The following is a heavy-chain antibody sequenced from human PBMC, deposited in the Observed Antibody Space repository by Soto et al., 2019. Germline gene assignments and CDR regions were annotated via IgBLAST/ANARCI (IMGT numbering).Heavy chain of an antibody. V-gene: IGHV3-23*01. CDR2: NSGSGVST. CDR1: GFAFDNYA. J-gene: IGHJ4*02. CDR3: AKEWGDCDVIDNCFLLAHY. D-gene: IGHD3-9*01. Sequence: GGSLRLSCAASGFAFDNYAMSWVRQAPGKGLEWVSTNSGSGVSTFYAASVRGRFTISRDNSKNTLYLEMNALRAEDTALYYCAKEWGDCDVIDNCFLLAHYWGRGILVTVSS.